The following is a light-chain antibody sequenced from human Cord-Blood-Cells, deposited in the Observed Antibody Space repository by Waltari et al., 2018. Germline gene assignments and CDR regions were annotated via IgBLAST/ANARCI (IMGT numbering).Light chain of an antibody. V-gene: IGLV3-25*03. Sequence: SYELTQPPSVSVSPGQTARITCPGDALPKQYAYWYPQKPGQAPVLVIYKDSERPSGIPERFSGSSSGTTVTLTISGVQAEDEADYYCQSADSSGTYPVFGGGTKLTVL. CDR1: ALPKQY. CDR3: QSADSSGTYPV. CDR2: KDS. J-gene: IGLJ3*02.